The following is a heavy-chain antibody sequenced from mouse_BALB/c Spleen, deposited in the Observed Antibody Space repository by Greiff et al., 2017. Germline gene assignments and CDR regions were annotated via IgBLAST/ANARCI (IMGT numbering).Heavy chain of an antibody. J-gene: IGHJ2*01. D-gene: IGHD2-1*01. CDR2: IYPSDSYT. V-gene: IGHV1-69*02. CDR3: TRSRGYGNYLDY. Sequence: QVQLQQSGAELVRPGASVKLSCKASGYTFTSYWINWVKQRPGQGLEWIGNIYPSDSYTNYNQKFKDKATLTVDKSSSTAYMQLSSPTSEDSAVYYCTRSRGYGNYLDYWGQGTTLTVSS. CDR1: GYTFTSYW.